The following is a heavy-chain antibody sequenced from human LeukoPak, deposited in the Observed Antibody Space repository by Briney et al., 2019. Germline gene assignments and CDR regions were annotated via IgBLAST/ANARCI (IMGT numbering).Heavy chain of an antibody. D-gene: IGHD3-3*01. J-gene: IGHJ4*02. V-gene: IGHV3-7*01. CDR2: IKQDGSEK. Sequence: GGSLRLSCAASGFTFSSYWMSWVRQAPGKGLEWVANIKQDGSEKYYVDSVKGRFTISRDNAKNSLYLQMNSLRAEDTAVYYCARQLRFLEWLRVYWGQGTLVTVSS. CDR3: ARQLRFLEWLRVY. CDR1: GFTFSSYW.